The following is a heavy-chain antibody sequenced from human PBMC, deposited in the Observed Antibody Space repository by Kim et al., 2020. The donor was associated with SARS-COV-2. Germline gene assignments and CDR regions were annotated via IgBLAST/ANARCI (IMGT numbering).Heavy chain of an antibody. Sequence: YAQKFQGRVTITADKSTSTAYMELSSLRSEDTAVYYCAREVGATDPYFDYWGQGTLVTVSS. D-gene: IGHD1-26*01. CDR3: AREVGATDPYFDY. J-gene: IGHJ4*02. V-gene: IGHV1-69*04.